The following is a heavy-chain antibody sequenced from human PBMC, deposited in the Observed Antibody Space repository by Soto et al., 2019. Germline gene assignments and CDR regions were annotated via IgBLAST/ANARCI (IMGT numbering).Heavy chain of an antibody. CDR3: VNFCSGYQDPLDY. J-gene: IGHJ4*02. Sequence: GGSLRLSCAASGFTFSSYGMHWVRQAPGKGLEWVALISYDGNNKFYGDSVKGRFTISRDNSKNTLFLQMNSLRAEDTAVYYCVNFCSGYQDPLDYWGQGTLVTV. D-gene: IGHD3-3*01. CDR2: ISYDGNNK. V-gene: IGHV3-30*03. CDR1: GFTFSSYG.